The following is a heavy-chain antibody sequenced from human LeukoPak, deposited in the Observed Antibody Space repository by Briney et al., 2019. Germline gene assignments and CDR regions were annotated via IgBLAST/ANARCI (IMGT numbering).Heavy chain of an antibody. J-gene: IGHJ4*02. CDR3: TREEVAMVYFDY. Sequence: GGSLRLSCAASGXTFSTYAMHWVRQAPGKGLEWVAVISYDGSNKYYADSVKGRFTISRDNSKNTLYLQMNNLRAEDTAVYYCTREEVAMVYFDYWGQGTLVTVSS. CDR2: ISYDGSNK. D-gene: IGHD5-18*01. V-gene: IGHV3-30-3*01. CDR1: GXTFSTYA.